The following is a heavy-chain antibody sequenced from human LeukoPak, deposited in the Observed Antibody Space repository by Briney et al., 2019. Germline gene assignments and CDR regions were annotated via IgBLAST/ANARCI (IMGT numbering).Heavy chain of an antibody. J-gene: IGHJ4*02. CDR1: GYTFANFG. D-gene: IGHD2-2*02. CDR2: ISVYNGNT. Sequence: ASVKVSCKASGYTFANFGITWVRPAPGQGLEWVGWISVYNGNTNYAQNLQGRVTLTTDTSTSTAYMELRSLRSDDTALYYCARTCSSSSCYMVHWGQGTLVTVSS. CDR3: ARTCSSSSCYMVH. V-gene: IGHV1-18*01.